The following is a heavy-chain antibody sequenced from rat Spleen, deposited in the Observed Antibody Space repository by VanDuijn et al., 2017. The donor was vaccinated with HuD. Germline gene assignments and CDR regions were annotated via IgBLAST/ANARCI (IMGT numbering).Heavy chain of an antibody. CDR3: ARHARENYYSGDYVMDA. D-gene: IGHD1-1*01. CDR1: GFTFSNYD. CDR2: ISTSGGTT. V-gene: IGHV5-25*01. J-gene: IGHJ4*01. Sequence: EVQLVESGGGLVQPGRSLTLSCAASGFTFSNYDMAWVRQAPTKGLEWVASISTSGGTTYYRDSVKGRFTVSRDNPKSTLYLQMDSLRSEDTATYYCARHARENYYSGDYVMDAWGQGASVTVSS.